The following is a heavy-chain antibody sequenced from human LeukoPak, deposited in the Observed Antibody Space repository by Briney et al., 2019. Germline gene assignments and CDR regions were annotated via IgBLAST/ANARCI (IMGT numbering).Heavy chain of an antibody. CDR1: GFTFSSYL. CDR2: INSDDLGT. J-gene: IGHJ3*02. Sequence: QFGGSLRLSCAASGFTFSSYLMHWVRHAPGKGLLWVSRINSDDLGTTYEASVQGRFTISRDTAKKTLYLQMNSLRAEDTAVYYCTRGRIGTDAFDIWGQGTMVTVSS. V-gene: IGHV3-74*01. CDR3: TRGRIGTDAFDI. D-gene: IGHD1-1*01.